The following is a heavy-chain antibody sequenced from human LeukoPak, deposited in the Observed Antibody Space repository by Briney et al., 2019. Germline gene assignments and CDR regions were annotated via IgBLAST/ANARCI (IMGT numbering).Heavy chain of an antibody. D-gene: IGHD1-1*01. J-gene: IGHJ6*03. CDR1: GGSISSYY. V-gene: IGHV4-4*07. Sequence: SETLSLTCTVSGGSISSYYWNWIRQPAGKGQEWIGRISSSGSANYNPSLKSRVTLSVDTSRNQLSLILNSVTAADTAVFYCATEPTRTPYYYMDVWGKGTTVIVSS. CDR3: ATEPTRTPYYYMDV. CDR2: ISSSGSA.